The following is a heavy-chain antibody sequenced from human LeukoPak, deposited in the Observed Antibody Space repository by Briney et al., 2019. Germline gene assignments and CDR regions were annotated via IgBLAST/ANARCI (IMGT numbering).Heavy chain of an antibody. CDR1: GYTFTSYY. V-gene: IGHV1-46*01. J-gene: IGHJ4*02. CDR2: INPSGGST. CDR3: AREFADSSGYYLGY. Sequence: ASVKVSCKASGYTFTSYYMHWLRQAPGQPLEWMGIINPSGGSTSYAQKFQVRITMTRDMSTSTVYMELSSLRSEDTAVYYCAREFADSSGYYLGYWGQGTLVTVSS. D-gene: IGHD3-22*01.